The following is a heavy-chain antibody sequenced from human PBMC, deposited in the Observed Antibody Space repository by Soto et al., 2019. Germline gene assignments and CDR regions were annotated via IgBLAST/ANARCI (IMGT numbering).Heavy chain of an antibody. V-gene: IGHV1-8*01. CDR1: GYTFTSYD. J-gene: IGHJ3*02. CDR3: ARFRTYYYDSSGYYYENHDAFDI. CDR2: MNPNSGNT. Sequence: ASLKVSCKASGYTFTSYDINWVRQATGQGLEWMGWMNPNSGNTDYAQKFQGRVTMTTDESTSTAYMELSSLRSEDTAVYYCARFRTYYYDSSGYYYENHDAFDIWGQGTMVNVSS. D-gene: IGHD3-22*01.